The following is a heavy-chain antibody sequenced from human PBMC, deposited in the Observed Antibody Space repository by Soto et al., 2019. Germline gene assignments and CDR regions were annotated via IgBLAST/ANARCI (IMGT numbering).Heavy chain of an antibody. D-gene: IGHD1-26*01. Sequence: EVQLLESGGGLVQPGGSLRLSCTASGFTFNNYAMSWVRQAPGKGLEWVSTIGGGGGSTYYADSVKGRFTISRDNSKNTLYLQMNSLRAEDTAVYYCASPGGSYYYFDYWGQGTLVTVSS. V-gene: IGHV3-23*01. CDR2: IGGGGGST. CDR1: GFTFNNYA. J-gene: IGHJ4*02. CDR3: ASPGGSYYYFDY.